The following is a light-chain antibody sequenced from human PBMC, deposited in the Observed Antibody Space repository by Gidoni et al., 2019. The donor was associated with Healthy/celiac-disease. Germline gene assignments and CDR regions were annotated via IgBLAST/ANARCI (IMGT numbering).Light chain of an antibody. V-gene: IGKV3-11*01. CDR1: QSVSSY. Sequence: EIVLTQSPATLSLSPGERATLSCRASQSVSSYLAWYQQKPGQAPRLLIYDASNRATGIPARFSGSGSGTDFTLTISSLEPEDFAVYYCQQRSNWPPVYXVXQGTKLEIK. J-gene: IGKJ2*01. CDR2: DAS. CDR3: QQRSNWPPVYX.